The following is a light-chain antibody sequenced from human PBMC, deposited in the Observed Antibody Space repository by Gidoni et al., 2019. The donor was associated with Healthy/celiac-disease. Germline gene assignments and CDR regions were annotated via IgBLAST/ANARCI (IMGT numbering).Light chain of an antibody. J-gene: IGLJ3*02. CDR3: QAWDSSFWV. CDR1: KLGDKY. CDR2: QDS. Sequence: SYELTQPPSGSVSPGQTASITCSGDKLGDKYACWYQQKPGQSPVLVIYQDSKRPSGIPERFSGSNSGNTATLTISGTQAMDEADYYCQAWDSSFWVFGGGTKLTVL. V-gene: IGLV3-1*01.